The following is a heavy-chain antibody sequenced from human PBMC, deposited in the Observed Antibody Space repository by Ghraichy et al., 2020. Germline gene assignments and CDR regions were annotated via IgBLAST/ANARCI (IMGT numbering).Heavy chain of an antibody. CDR1: GFTFSSYA. D-gene: IGHD2-2*01. V-gene: IGHV3-23*01. CDR3: AKDLCSSTSCYYYYYMDV. J-gene: IGHJ6*03. CDR2: ISGSGGST. Sequence: GGSLRLSCAASGFTFSSYAMSWVRQAPGKGLEWVSAISGSGGSTYYADSVKGRFTISRDNSKNTLYLQMNSLRAEDTAVYYCAKDLCSSTSCYYYYYMDVWGKGTTVTVSS.